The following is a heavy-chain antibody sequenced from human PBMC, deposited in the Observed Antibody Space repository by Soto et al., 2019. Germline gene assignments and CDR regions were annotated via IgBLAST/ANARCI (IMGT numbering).Heavy chain of an antibody. D-gene: IGHD3-9*01. V-gene: IGHV4-30-4*08. CDR2: MYKSEST. CDR1: GGSLSSVDYY. CDR3: VRFWPPPDYDTLTGYTAAFDS. J-gene: IGHJ4*02. Sequence: TLSLTCTVSGGSLSSVDYYWSWIRQPPGKGLEWIGYMYKSESTYYNPSLKRRVTISLDTSKNQFSLKLSSVTAADTAVYYCVRFWPPPDYDTLTGYTAAFDSWGQGTLVTVSS.